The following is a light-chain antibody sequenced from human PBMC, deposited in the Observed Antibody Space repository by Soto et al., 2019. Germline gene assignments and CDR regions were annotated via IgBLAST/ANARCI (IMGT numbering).Light chain of an antibody. V-gene: IGKV3-15*01. J-gene: IGKJ1*01. Sequence: EIVMTQSPVTLSVSPGERATLSCRASHDIRSDLAWYQQKPGQAPRLLMYGASIRATGIPARFSGSGSGTDFTLTISSLQSEDLAVYYCQQHINWTFGQGTKLEIK. CDR1: HDIRSD. CDR3: QQHINWT. CDR2: GAS.